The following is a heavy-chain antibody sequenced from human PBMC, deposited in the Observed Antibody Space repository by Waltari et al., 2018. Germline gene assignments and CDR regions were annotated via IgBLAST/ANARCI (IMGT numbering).Heavy chain of an antibody. V-gene: IGHV1-2*06. J-gene: IGHJ5*02. CDR2: INPKSGGT. CDR1: GYTFTANF. Sequence: QVQLVQSGAEVKKPGASVRVSCKASGYTFTANFLHGVRQAPGQGLEWMGRINPKSGGTDYAQMFQGRVTMTRDTSINTAYMELSSLRSDDTAVYYCTRFGTTTMTSGDSWGQGTLVSVSS. CDR3: TRFGTTTMTSGDS. D-gene: IGHD4-17*01.